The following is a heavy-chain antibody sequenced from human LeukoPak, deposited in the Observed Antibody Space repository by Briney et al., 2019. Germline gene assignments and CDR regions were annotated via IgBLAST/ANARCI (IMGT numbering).Heavy chain of an antibody. CDR2: IYYSDNT. CDR1: GGSIKNGDYF. CDR3: ASSFGGSYQDAFDI. Sequence: SQTLSLTCTVSGGSIKNGDYFWSWIRQPPGKGLEWIGYIYYSDNTYYNPSLQSRVTISADTSRNQFSLKLSSVTAADTAVYYCASSFGGSYQDAFDIWGQGTMVTVSS. D-gene: IGHD2-15*01. J-gene: IGHJ3*02. V-gene: IGHV4-30-4*01.